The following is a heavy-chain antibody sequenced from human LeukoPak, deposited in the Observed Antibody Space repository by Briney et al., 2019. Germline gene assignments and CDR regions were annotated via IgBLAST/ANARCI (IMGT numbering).Heavy chain of an antibody. Sequence: GASVKVSCKASGGTFSSYAIGGVRQAPGQGLEWMGGSIPIFGTANYAQKFQGRVTITADESTSTAYMELSSLRSEDTAVYYCARWALRNYYDSSGYYESGEAFDIWGQGTMVTVSS. J-gene: IGHJ3*02. D-gene: IGHD3-22*01. CDR1: GGTFSSYA. V-gene: IGHV1-69*13. CDR2: SIPIFGTA. CDR3: ARWALRNYYDSSGYYESGEAFDI.